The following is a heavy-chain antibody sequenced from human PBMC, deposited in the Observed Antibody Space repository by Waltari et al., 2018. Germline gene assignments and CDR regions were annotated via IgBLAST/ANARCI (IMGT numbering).Heavy chain of an antibody. J-gene: IGHJ5*02. CDR1: GFRVSGYE. CDR2: IGSRGNTI. CDR3: ARELPAAADPSGFDP. Sequence: EEQLVESGGGLVEPGGSLRIACVAAGFRVSGYEMIWFRQAPGQGLELVSYIGSRGNTIYYSDSMRGRVTVSRNDAEDSLFLEMNNLRVEDTAIYYCARELPAAADPSGFDPWGQGTPVTVS. D-gene: IGHD6-13*01. V-gene: IGHV3-48*03.